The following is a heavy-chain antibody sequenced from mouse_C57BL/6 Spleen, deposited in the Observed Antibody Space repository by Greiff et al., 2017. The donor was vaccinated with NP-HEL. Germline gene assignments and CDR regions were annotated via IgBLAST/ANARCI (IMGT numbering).Heavy chain of an antibody. D-gene: IGHD2-2*01. CDR2: IYPGSGNT. CDR3: VRFAYWSGYDGYFDV. Sequence: VQLQQSGAELVRPGASVKLSCKASGYTFTDYYINWVKQRPGQGLEWIARIYPGSGNTYYNEKFKGKATLTAEKSSSTAYMQLSSLTSEDSAVYFCVRFAYWSGYDGYFDVWGTGTTVTVSS. J-gene: IGHJ1*03. V-gene: IGHV1-76*01. CDR1: GYTFTDYY.